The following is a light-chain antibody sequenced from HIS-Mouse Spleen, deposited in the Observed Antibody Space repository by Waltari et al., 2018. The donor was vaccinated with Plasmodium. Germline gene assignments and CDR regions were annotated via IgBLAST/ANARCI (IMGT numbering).Light chain of an antibody. Sequence: DLVMTQSLLSLSVTPVAPASISCMSSQSLLHSNGYNYVDGYLQKPGQSPQLLIYLGSNRASGVPDRVSGSGSGTDFTLTISRLEPEDFAVYYCQQYGSSPYTFGQGTKLEIK. V-gene: IGKV2-28*01. CDR2: LGS. CDR3: QQYGSSPYT. J-gene: IGKJ2*01. CDR1: QSLLHSNGYNY.